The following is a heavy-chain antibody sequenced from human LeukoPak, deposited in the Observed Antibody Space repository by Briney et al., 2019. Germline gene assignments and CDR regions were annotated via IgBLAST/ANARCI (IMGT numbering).Heavy chain of an antibody. Sequence: SETLSLTCTVSGGSISSSSYYWGWIRQPPGKGLEWIGSIYYSGSTYYNPSLKSRVTISVDTSKNQFSLKLSSVPAAGTAVYYCARLDYSPYYFDYWGQGTLVTVSS. J-gene: IGHJ4*02. D-gene: IGHD3/OR15-3a*01. V-gene: IGHV4-39*01. CDR3: ARLDYSPYYFDY. CDR1: GGSISSSSYY. CDR2: IYYSGST.